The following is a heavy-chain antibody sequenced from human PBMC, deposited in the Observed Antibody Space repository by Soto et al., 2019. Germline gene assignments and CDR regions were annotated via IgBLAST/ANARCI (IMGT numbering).Heavy chain of an antibody. J-gene: IGHJ5*02. D-gene: IGHD3-3*01. CDR3: ARSGSGRHSHVFEP. CDR1: GGSLSTYQ. Sequence: QVQLQASGPGLVKPSETLSLTCIVSGGSLSTYQWTWIRQPPGKGLEWIGYVSYTGSTTYNPSLESRVTISLRTSRNDFSLTLTSVTAADTAVYYFARSGSGRHSHVFEPWGQGTLVTVSS. CDR2: VSYTGST. V-gene: IGHV4-59*01.